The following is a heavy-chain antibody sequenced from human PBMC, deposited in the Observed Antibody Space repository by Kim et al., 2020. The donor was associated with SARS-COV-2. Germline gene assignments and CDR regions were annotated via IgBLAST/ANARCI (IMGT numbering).Heavy chain of an antibody. CDR3: ARVTPHIAARGDGVDY. D-gene: IGHD6-6*01. V-gene: IGHV1-2*02. Sequence: ASVKVSCKASGYTFTGYYMHWVRQAPGQGLEWMGWINPNSGGTNYAQKFQGRVTMTRDTSISTAYMELSRLRSDDTAVYYCARVTPHIAARGDGVDYWGQGTLVTVSS. CDR1: GYTFTGYY. CDR2: INPNSGGT. J-gene: IGHJ4*02.